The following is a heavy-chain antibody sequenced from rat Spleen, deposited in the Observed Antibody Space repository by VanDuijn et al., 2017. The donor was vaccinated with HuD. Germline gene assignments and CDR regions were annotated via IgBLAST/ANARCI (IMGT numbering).Heavy chain of an antibody. CDR3: TRERAAAISLLVMDA. D-gene: IGHD1-2*01. V-gene: IGHV2S30*01. Sequence: QVQLKESGPGLVQPSQTLSLTCTVSGFSLTGNNVHWVRQPPGKGLEWMGRMRYDGDTYYNSALKSRLSTSRDTSKNQVFLKMNSLQTDDTAIYYCTRERAAAISLLVMDAWGQGASVTVSS. CDR1: GFSLTGNN. CDR2: MRYDGDT. J-gene: IGHJ4*01.